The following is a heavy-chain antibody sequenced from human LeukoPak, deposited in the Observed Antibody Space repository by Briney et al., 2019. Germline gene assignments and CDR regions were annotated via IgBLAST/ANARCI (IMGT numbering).Heavy chain of an antibody. V-gene: IGHV3-23*01. CDR1: GFTFSSYA. CDR2: ISGSGGST. D-gene: IGHD4-23*01. Sequence: PGGTLRLSCAASGFTFSSYAMSWVRQAPGKGLEWVSTISGSGGSTYYADSVKGRFTISRDNAKNSPYLQMNSLRAEDTAVYYCARDYGGSSPFDYWGQGTLVTVSS. J-gene: IGHJ4*02. CDR3: ARDYGGSSPFDY.